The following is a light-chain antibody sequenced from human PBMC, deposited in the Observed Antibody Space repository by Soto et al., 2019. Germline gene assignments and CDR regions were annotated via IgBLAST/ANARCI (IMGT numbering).Light chain of an antibody. CDR2: AAS. V-gene: IGKV1-9*01. J-gene: IGKJ4*01. CDR1: QDISSH. Sequence: DIQLTQSPSFLSASVGDRVTITCRASQDISSHLAWYQQKPGKAPKLLLYAASTLQSGVPSGFGGSGSGTEFTLTITSLQPEDVATYYCQQVKTYPLTFGGGTKVEIK. CDR3: QQVKTYPLT.